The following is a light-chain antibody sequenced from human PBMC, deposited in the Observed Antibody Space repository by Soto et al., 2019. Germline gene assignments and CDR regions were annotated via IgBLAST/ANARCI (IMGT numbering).Light chain of an antibody. J-gene: IGKJ2*01. V-gene: IGKV3-15*01. CDR2: GPS. Sequence: EIVMTQSPATLSVSPGERATLSCRASQSVSYNLAWYQHRPGQAPRLVVYGPSIRATGIPARFSGSGSGTDLTLTISSLEPEDFAVYDCQQYGTSPTITFGQGTKVDIK. CDR1: QSVSYN. CDR3: QQYGTSPTIT.